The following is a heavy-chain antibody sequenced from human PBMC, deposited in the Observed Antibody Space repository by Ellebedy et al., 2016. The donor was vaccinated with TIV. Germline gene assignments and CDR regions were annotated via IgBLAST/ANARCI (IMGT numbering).Heavy chain of an antibody. D-gene: IGHD2-2*02. CDR3: ANVVPAAITGGYMDV. CDR1: GFTFSYFA. J-gene: IGHJ6*03. V-gene: IGHV3-23*01. CDR2: ISGPGGAT. Sequence: GESLKISCAASGFTFSYFAMTWVRQAPGKGLEWVSAISGPGGATHYADSVKGRFTISRDNSKNTLYLQMNSLRAGDTAVYYCANVVPAAITGGYMDVWGKGTTVTVSS.